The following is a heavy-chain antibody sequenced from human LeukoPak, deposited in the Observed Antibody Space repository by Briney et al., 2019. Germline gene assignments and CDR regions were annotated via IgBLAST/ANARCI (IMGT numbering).Heavy chain of an antibody. CDR1: GFTSSSYT. J-gene: IGHJ4*02. CDR2: ISSASGSI. V-gene: IGHV3-48*04. CDR3: ARLPAYCSSTSCYYDY. Sequence: GGSLRLSCAASGFTSSSYTMTWARQAPGKGLEWVSYISSASGSIYYADSVKGRFTISRDNAKNSLFLQMNSLRAEDTAVYYCARLPAYCSSTSCYYDYWGQGTLVTVSS. D-gene: IGHD2-2*01.